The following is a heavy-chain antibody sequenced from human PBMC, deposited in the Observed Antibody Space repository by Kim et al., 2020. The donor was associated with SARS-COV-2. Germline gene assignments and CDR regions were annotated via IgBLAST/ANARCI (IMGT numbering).Heavy chain of an antibody. J-gene: IGHJ5*02. CDR1: GFTVSSNY. V-gene: IGHV3-53*01. Sequence: GGSLRLSCAASGFTVSSNYMRWVRQAPGKGLEWVSVIYTDGSTYYSDSVKGRFTISTDNSTHKLHLQMNSLRAADTTAYYCARESSRAVDPWGHGTLVT. CDR3: ARESSRAVDP. D-gene: IGHD6-13*01. CDR2: IYTDGST.